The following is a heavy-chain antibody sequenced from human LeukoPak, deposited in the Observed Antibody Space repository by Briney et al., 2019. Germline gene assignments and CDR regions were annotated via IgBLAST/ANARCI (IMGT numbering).Heavy chain of an antibody. D-gene: IGHD3-22*01. J-gene: IGHJ3*02. CDR1: GYSISSGYY. CDR3: ARSITMIVVADDAFDI. Sequence: SETLSLTCTVSGYSISSGYYWGWIRQPPGKGLEWIGSIFHSGSTYYNPSLKSRVTISVDTSKNQFSLKLSSVTAADTAVYYCARSITMIVVADDAFDIWGQGTMVTVSS. CDR2: IFHSGST. V-gene: IGHV4-38-2*02.